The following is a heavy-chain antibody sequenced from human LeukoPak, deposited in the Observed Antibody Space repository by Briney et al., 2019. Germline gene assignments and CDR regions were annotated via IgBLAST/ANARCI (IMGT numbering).Heavy chain of an antibody. Sequence: ASVKVSCKASGYTFTGYYMHWVRQAPGQGLEWMGWINPNSGGTNYAQKFQGRVTMTRDTSISTAYMELSRLRSDDTAVYYCARQGSSGSHYYFDYWGQGTLVTVSS. CDR3: ARQGSSGSHYYFDY. CDR1: GYTFTGYY. D-gene: IGHD1-26*01. V-gene: IGHV1-2*02. CDR2: INPNSGGT. J-gene: IGHJ4*02.